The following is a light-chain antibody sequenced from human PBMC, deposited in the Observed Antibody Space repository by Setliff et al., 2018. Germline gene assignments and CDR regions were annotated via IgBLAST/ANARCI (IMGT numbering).Light chain of an antibody. CDR3: SSNIGSNNFDV. J-gene: IGLJ1*01. CDR1: SSDIGGYKY. Sequence: QSALTQPPSASGSPGQSVTISCTGTSSDIGGYKYVSWYQQHPGKAPKLMIYEVNKRPSGVPDRFSGSKSGNTASLTVSGLQAEDEADYYCSSNIGSNNFDVFGTGTKVTGL. V-gene: IGLV2-8*01. CDR2: EVN.